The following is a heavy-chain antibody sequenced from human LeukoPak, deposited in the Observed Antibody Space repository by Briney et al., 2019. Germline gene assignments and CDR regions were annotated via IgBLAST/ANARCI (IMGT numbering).Heavy chain of an antibody. Sequence: SETLSLTCAVSGGSFSGYYWSWIRQPPGKGLEWVGEINHSGSTNYNPSLTSGVSILVDPSKNQFSLKLSSVTAAGTDVYYCARGIGDVWSGYYKTLDFWGQGNGVTVTA. CDR3: ARGIGDVWSGYYKTLDF. J-gene: IGHJ4*02. CDR2: INHSGST. D-gene: IGHD3-3*01. V-gene: IGHV4-34*01. CDR1: GGSFSGYY.